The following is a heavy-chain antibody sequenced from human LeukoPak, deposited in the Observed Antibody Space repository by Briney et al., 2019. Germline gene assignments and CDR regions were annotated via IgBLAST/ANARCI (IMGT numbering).Heavy chain of an antibody. Sequence: GGSLRLSCAASGFTFSSYSMNWVRQAPGKGLEWVSSISSSSGYIYYADSVKSRFTISRDNAKNSLYLQMNSLRAEDTAVYYCAGDRLSSDGGTAMARGWFDPWGQGTLVTVSS. V-gene: IGHV3-21*01. CDR3: AGDRLSSDGGTAMARGWFDP. D-gene: IGHD5-18*01. CDR1: GFTFSSYS. J-gene: IGHJ5*02. CDR2: ISSSSGYI.